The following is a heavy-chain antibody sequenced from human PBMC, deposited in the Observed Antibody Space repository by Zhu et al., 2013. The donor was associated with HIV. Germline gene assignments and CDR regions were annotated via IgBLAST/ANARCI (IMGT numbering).Heavy chain of an antibody. V-gene: IGHV1-46*01. CDR2: INLSGGDT. Sequence: QVQLVQSGAEVKGPGASVKVSCKPSRSTFTSNYIHWLRQAPGQGLEWIGVINLSGGDTRYAQRFQGRLTVTRDTSTSTFYMELTGLRSEDTAVYYCARERALDSWGQGTLVHRLL. CDR1: RSTFTSNY. J-gene: IGHJ4*02. CDR3: ARERALDS.